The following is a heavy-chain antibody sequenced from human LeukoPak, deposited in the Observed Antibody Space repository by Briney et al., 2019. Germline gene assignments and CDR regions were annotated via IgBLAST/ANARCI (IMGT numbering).Heavy chain of an antibody. CDR3: ARGGGYGVDV. J-gene: IGHJ6*02. V-gene: IGHV3-7*02. CDR2: IKRDGSEV. Sequence: GGSLRLSWAAAGFTFTDFWMRWVRQAPGKGLEWVANIKRDGSEVYYVDSVKGRFTISRDNAKNSLYLQMNSLRAEDTAVYYWARGGGYGVDVWGQGTTVTVSS. D-gene: IGHD3-16*01. CDR1: GFTFTDFW.